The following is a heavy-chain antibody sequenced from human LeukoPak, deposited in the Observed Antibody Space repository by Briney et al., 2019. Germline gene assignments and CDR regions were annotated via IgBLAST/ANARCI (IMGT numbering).Heavy chain of an antibody. CDR2: ISDSGGST. D-gene: IGHD3-10*01. J-gene: IGHJ4*02. Sequence: GGSLRLSCAVSGVTLSNYGMSWVRQAPGKGLEWVAGISDSGGSTNYADSVKGRFTISRDNAKNTLYLQMNSLRAEDTAVYFCAKRGVVIRVILVGFHKQAYYFDSWGQGALVTVSS. CDR3: AKRGVVIRVILVGFHKQAYYFDS. V-gene: IGHV3-23*01. CDR1: GVTLSNYG.